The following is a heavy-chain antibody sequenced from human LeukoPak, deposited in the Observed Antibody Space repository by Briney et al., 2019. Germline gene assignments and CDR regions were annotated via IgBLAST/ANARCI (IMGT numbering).Heavy chain of an antibody. CDR1: GYTFTSYY. D-gene: IGHD3-10*01. J-gene: IGHJ3*02. Sequence: ASVKVSCKASGYTFTSYYMHWVRQAPGQGLEWMGIINPSGGSTSYAQKFQGRVTMTRDTSTSTVYMELSSLRSEDTAVYYCARFKGSGSYYNDAFDIWGQGTMVTVSS. CDR2: INPSGGST. V-gene: IGHV1-46*01. CDR3: ARFKGSGSYYNDAFDI.